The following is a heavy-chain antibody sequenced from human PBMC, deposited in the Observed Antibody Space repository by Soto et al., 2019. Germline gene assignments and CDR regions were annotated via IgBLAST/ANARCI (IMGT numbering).Heavy chain of an antibody. CDR3: ARGSRSLYYYDTSASNYFGP. D-gene: IGHD3-22*01. Sequence: QVQLQQWGAGLLKPSETLSLTCAVFNGSLSGYYWSWIRQPPGKGPEWIGESNHGGSTNYNPSLRSRLPLFVDTSNNHFSLRLTSLTAADTAVYYCARGSRSLYYYDTSASNYFGPWGQGTQVTVSS. CDR2: SNHGGST. V-gene: IGHV4-34*02. CDR1: NGSLSGYY. J-gene: IGHJ5*02.